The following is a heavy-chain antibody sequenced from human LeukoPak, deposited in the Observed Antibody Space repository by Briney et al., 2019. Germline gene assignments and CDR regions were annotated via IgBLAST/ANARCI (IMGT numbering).Heavy chain of an antibody. CDR3: AKDLDTAMVPYGY. D-gene: IGHD5-18*01. J-gene: IGHJ4*02. CDR1: GFTFSSYG. Sequence: PGGSLRLSCAASGFTFSSYGMHWVHQAPGKGLEWVAFIRYDGSNKYYADSVKGRFTISRDNSKNTLYLQMNSLRAEDTAVYYCAKDLDTAMVPYGYWGQGTLVTVSS. V-gene: IGHV3-30*02. CDR2: IRYDGSNK.